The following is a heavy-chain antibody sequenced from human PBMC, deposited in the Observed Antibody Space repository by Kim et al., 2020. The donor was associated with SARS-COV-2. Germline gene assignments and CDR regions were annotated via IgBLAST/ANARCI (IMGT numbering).Heavy chain of an antibody. Sequence: NYAQKFQGRVTMTRDTSISTAYMELSRLRSDDTAVYYCARDLVSLQAVGYWGQGTLVTVSS. V-gene: IGHV1-2*02. D-gene: IGHD6-19*01. J-gene: IGHJ4*02. CDR3: ARDLVSLQAVGY.